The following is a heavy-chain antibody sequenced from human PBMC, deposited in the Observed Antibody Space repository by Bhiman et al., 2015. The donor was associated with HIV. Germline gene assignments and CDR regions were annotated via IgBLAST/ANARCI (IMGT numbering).Heavy chain of an antibody. CDR1: GFTFSSYE. J-gene: IGHJ4*02. Sequence: EVQLVESGGGVVQPGGSLRLSCAASGFTFSSYEMNWVRQAPGKGLEWVSYISVSGNTIYYADSVKGRFTISRDNAKNSLYLQMNSLRAEDTAVYYCAREPGGTTQGRFDYWGQGTLVTVSS. V-gene: IGHV3-48*03. D-gene: IGHD1-7*01. CDR2: ISVSGNTI. CDR3: AREPGGTTQGRFDY.